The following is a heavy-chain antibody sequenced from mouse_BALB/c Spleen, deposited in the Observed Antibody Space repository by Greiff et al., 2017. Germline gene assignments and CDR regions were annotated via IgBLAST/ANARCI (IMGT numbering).Heavy chain of an antibody. J-gene: IGHJ3*01. V-gene: IGHV2-9*02. CDR1: GFSLTSYG. CDR3: ARDEDGYYPWFAY. Sequence: VQRVESGPGLVAPSQSLSITCTVSGFSLTSYGVHWVRQPPGKGLEWLGVIWAGGSTNYNSALMSRLSISKDNSKSQVFLKMNSLQTDDTAMYYCARDEDGYYPWFAYWGQGTLVTVSA. D-gene: IGHD2-3*01. CDR2: IWAGGST.